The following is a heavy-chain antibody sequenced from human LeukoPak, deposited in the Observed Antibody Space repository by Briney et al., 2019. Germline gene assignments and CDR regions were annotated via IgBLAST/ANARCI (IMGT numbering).Heavy chain of an antibody. CDR1: GGSISSNSYY. CDR2: IYYSGTT. V-gene: IGHV4-39*01. CDR3: ARLYYYDSSGYYYVGGSFDY. D-gene: IGHD3-22*01. Sequence: PSETLSLTCTVSGGSISSNSYYWGWIRQPPGKGLEWIGSIYYSGTTYYNPSLKSRVTISVDTSKNQFSLKMTSVTAADTAVYYCARLYYYDSSGYYYVGGSFDYWGQGTLVTVSS. J-gene: IGHJ4*02.